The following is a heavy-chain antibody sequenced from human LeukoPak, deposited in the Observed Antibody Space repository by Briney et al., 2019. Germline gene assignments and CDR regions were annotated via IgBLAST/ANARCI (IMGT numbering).Heavy chain of an antibody. D-gene: IGHD6-13*01. CDR2: ISYDGSNK. CDR3: ASSLYSSGWYGNYFDY. V-gene: IGHV3-30-3*01. CDR1: GFTFSSYA. J-gene: IGHJ4*02. Sequence: GGSLRLSCAASGFTFSSYAMHWVRQAPGKGLEWVAVISYDGSNKYYADSVKGRFTISRDNSKNTLYLQMNSLRAEDTAVYYCASSLYSSGWYGNYFDYWGQGTLVTVSS.